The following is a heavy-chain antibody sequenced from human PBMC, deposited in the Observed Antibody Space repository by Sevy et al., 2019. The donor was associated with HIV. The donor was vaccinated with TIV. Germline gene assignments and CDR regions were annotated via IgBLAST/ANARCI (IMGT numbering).Heavy chain of an antibody. D-gene: IGHD2-8*01. V-gene: IGHV3-23*01. CDR2: ISGTGDHT. CDR1: GFTFSSFA. J-gene: IGHJ4*02. CDR3: AKKMGGGSGMAFLVDY. Sequence: GGSLRLSCAASGFTFSSFAMGWVRQAPGKGLHWISVISGTGDHTYYADSVKGRFTISRDNSKNTLFLQMNSLRAEDTAIFYCAKKMGGGSGMAFLVDYWGQRTLVTVSS.